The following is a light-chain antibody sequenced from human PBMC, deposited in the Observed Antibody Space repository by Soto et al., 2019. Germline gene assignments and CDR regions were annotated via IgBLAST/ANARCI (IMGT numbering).Light chain of an antibody. J-gene: IGKJ2*01. CDR1: RTINNF. V-gene: IGKV1-39*01. Sequence: DIQLTQSPSSLSASVGDRVTITCRASRTINNFLSWYQQTPGKPPKLLIYGASRLQSGVPSRFSGSGSGTDFILTISDLQTEDVAFYFCQESSSTPYIFGQGTKLEGK. CDR3: QESSSTPYI. CDR2: GAS.